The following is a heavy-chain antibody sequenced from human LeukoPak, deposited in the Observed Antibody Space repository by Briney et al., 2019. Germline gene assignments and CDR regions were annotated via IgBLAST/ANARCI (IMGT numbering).Heavy chain of an antibody. D-gene: IGHD7-27*01. Sequence: GGSLRLSCEASGLSVSSYWMNWVRQAPGKGLVWVSRLHSDGSNTIYADSVKGRFTISRDTAKNTLYLQMSSLRAEDTAVYFCARGGRLGSFDYWGQGILVTVSS. CDR1: GLSVSSYW. J-gene: IGHJ4*02. CDR3: ARGGRLGSFDY. V-gene: IGHV3-74*01. CDR2: LHSDGSNT.